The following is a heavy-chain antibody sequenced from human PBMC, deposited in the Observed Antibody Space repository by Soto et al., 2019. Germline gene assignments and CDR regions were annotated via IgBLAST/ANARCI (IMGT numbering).Heavy chain of an antibody. CDR2: IYSGGST. CDR3: ARDGSRNGGWFDP. J-gene: IGHJ5*02. Sequence: GGSLRLSCAASGFTVSSNYMSWVRQAPGKGLEWVSVIYSGGSTYYADSVKGRFTISRDNSKNTLYLQMNSLRAEDTAVYYCARDGSRNGGWFDPWGQGTLVTVSS. CDR1: GFTVSSNY. V-gene: IGHV3-53*01. D-gene: IGHD1-1*01.